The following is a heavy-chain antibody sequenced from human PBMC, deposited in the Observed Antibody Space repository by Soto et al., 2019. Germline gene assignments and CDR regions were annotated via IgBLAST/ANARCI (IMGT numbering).Heavy chain of an antibody. V-gene: IGHV4-28*03. J-gene: IGHJ3*01. CDR2: IHYSGTT. CDR1: GYSISSSNW. D-gene: IGHD2-15*01. CDR3: ARGGGNGDAFDV. Sequence: QVQLQESGPRLVKPSDTLSLTCAVSGYSISSSNWWGWIRQPPGKGLEWIGYIHYSGTTYDNPSLNSRVTMSVDTSKNQFTLKLSSETAVDTALYYCARGGGNGDAFDVWGQGTLVTVSS.